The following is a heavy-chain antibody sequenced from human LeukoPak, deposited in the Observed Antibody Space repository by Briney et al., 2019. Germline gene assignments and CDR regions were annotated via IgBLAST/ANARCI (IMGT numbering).Heavy chain of an antibody. V-gene: IGHV3-66*01. CDR3: ARAARMGRFDY. CDR2: IYSGGST. D-gene: IGHD3-16*01. J-gene: IGHJ4*02. Sequence: GRSLRLSCAASGFTVSSNYMSWVRQAPGKGLEWVSVIYSGGSTYYADSVKGRFTIPRDNSKNTLYLQMNSLRAEDTAVYYCARAARMGRFDYWGQGTLVTVSS. CDR1: GFTVSSNY.